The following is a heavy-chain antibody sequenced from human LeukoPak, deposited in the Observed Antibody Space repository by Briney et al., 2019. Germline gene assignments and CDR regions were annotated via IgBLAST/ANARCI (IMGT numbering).Heavy chain of an antibody. J-gene: IGHJ4*02. Sequence: GESLKISCKGSGNSFTNYWIAWLRQMPGTGLEWMGIIYPSDSDTRYSPSFQGQVTISADKSINTAYLQWSSLKASDTAIYYCARLATTATPFDYWGQGTLVTVSS. D-gene: IGHD1-14*01. CDR2: IYPSDSDT. CDR1: GNSFTNYW. V-gene: IGHV5-51*01. CDR3: ARLATTATPFDY.